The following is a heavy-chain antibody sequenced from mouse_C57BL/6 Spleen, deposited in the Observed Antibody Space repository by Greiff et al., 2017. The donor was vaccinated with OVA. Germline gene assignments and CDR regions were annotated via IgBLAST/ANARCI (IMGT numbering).Heavy chain of an antibody. Sequence: EVMLVESEGGLVQPGSSMKLSCTASGFTFSDYYMAWVRQVPEKGLEWVANINYDGSSTYYLDSLKSRFIISRDNAKNILYLQMSSLKSEDTATYYCARDRGGSSLIYAMDYWGQGTSVTVSS. CDR2: INYDGSST. CDR3: ARDRGGSSLIYAMDY. J-gene: IGHJ4*01. V-gene: IGHV5-16*01. D-gene: IGHD1-1*01. CDR1: GFTFSDYY.